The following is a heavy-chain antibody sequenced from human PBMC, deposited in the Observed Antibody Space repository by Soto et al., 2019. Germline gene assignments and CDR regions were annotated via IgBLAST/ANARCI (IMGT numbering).Heavy chain of an antibody. CDR3: ARDGVRYCSGGSCYSPYGMDV. CDR2: IYHSGST. J-gene: IGHJ6*02. Sequence: SETLSLTCAVSGGSISSSNWWSWVRQPPGKGLEWIGEIYHSGSTNYNPSLKSRVTISVDKSKNQFSLKLSSVTAADTAVYYCARDGVRYCSGGSCYSPYGMDVWGQGTTVTVSS. D-gene: IGHD2-15*01. CDR1: GGSISSSNW. V-gene: IGHV4-4*02.